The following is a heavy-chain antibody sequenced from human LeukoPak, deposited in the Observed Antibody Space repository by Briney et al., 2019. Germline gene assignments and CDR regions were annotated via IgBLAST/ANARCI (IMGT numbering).Heavy chain of an antibody. J-gene: IGHJ5*02. Sequence: PGRSLRLSCAASGFTFKNHAMNWVRQAPGKGLEWDSAISGSGYSTYYADSVKGRFTISRDNSKSTLFLRMNILRAEDTAVYYCARYWTGGQLVRSLDPWGQGTLVAVSS. V-gene: IGHV3-23*01. CDR2: ISGSGYST. D-gene: IGHD1-1*01. CDR1: GFTFKNHA. CDR3: ARYWTGGQLVRSLDP.